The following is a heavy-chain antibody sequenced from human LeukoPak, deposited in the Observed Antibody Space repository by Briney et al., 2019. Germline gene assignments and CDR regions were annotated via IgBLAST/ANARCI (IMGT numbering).Heavy chain of an antibody. J-gene: IGHJ4*02. D-gene: IGHD1-26*01. CDR1: GFTFSSYE. CDR3: ARDGGSYIYHFDY. Sequence: GGSLRLSCAAPGFTFSSYEMNWVRQAPGKGLEWVSYISSSGSTIYYADSVKGRFTISRDNAKNSLYLQMNSLRAEDTAVYYCARDGGSYIYHFDYWGQGTLVTVSS. V-gene: IGHV3-48*03. CDR2: ISSSGSTI.